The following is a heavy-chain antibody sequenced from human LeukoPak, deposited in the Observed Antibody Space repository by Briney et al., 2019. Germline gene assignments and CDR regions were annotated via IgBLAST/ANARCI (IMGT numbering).Heavy chain of an antibody. D-gene: IGHD3-22*01. CDR1: GFTFSSYS. V-gene: IGHV3-48*04. J-gene: IGHJ4*02. CDR2: ISSSSSTI. CDR3: ARSLRPGGAYYYDSSGYYPFDY. Sequence: PGGSLRLSCAASGFTFSSYSMNWVRQAPGKGLEWVSYISSSSSTIYYADSVKGRFTISRDNAKNSLYLQMNSLRAEDTAVYYCARSLRPGGAYYYDSSGYYPFDYWGQGTLVTVSS.